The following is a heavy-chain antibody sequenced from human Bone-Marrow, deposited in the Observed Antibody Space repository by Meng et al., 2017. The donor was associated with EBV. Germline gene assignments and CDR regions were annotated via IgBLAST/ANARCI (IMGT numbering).Heavy chain of an antibody. CDR2: IKSESGGT. V-gene: IGHV1-2*06. J-gene: IGHJ4*02. CDR1: GHTLSDSY. Sequence: QVQLGQSGAEVKKPGASVKVSCKTSGHTLSDSYIHWVRQAPGQGLEWMGRIKSESGGTHYAQTFQGRITMTRDTSISTAYMELTSLRSDDTAMYYCARDGDMPVAADWGQGTLVTVSS. D-gene: IGHD6-19*01. CDR3: ARDGDMPVAAD.